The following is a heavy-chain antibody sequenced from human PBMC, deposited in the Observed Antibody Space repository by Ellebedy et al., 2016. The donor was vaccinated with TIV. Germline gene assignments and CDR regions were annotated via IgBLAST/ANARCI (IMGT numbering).Heavy chain of an antibody. Sequence: ASVKVSXKASGDTFTNFDINWVRQAAGQGLEWMGWMNPHGNTGYAQKFLGRVTLSRDTSISTAYMELSSLRSEETAVYYCARYISGSGFHHWGQGTLVTVSS. V-gene: IGHV1-8*02. D-gene: IGHD5-18*01. CDR2: MNPHGNT. J-gene: IGHJ4*02. CDR3: ARYISGSGFHH. CDR1: GDTFTNFD.